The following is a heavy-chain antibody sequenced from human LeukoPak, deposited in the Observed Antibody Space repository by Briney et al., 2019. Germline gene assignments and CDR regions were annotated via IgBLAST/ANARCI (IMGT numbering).Heavy chain of an antibody. D-gene: IGHD1-7*01. CDR3: ARLANWNWAFDY. V-gene: IGHV4-59*08. Sequence: PSETLSLTCTVSGGSISSYYWSWIRQPPGKGLEWIGYIYYSGSTNYNPSLKSRVTISVDTSKDQFSLKLSSVTAADTAVYYCARLANWNWAFDYWGQGTLVTASS. CDR2: IYYSGST. J-gene: IGHJ4*02. CDR1: GGSISSYY.